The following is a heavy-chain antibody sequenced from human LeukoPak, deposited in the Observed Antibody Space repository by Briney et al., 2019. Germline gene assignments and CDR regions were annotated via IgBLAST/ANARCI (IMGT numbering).Heavy chain of an antibody. V-gene: IGHV3-19*01. Sequence: PGGSLRLSCGASGFTFSNSDMNWVRQAPGKGLEWVSGVSWNGSRTHYADSVKGRFIISRDNSRNFLYQQMNSLRPEDMAVYYCVRGPIGSGSSNYWGQGTLVTVSS. D-gene: IGHD3-10*01. CDR1: GFTFSNSD. CDR2: VSWNGSRT. J-gene: IGHJ4*02. CDR3: VRGPIGSGSSNY.